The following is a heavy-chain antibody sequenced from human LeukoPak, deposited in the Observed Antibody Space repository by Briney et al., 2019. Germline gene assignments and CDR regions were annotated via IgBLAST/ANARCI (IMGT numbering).Heavy chain of an antibody. J-gene: IGHJ4*02. D-gene: IGHD3-22*01. CDR2: ISSSGNTI. Sequence: PGGSLRLSCAASRFTFRSYEMNWVRQAPGKGLEWVSYISSSGNTIYYADSVKGRFTISRDNAKNSLYLQMNSLRAEDTAVYYCARGTYYYDTAHWGQGTLVTVSS. CDR3: ARGTYYYDTAH. CDR1: RFTFRSYE. V-gene: IGHV3-48*03.